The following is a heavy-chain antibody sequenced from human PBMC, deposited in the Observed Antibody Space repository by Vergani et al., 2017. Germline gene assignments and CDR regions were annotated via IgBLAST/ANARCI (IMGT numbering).Heavy chain of an antibody. CDR1: GYTFTSYG. J-gene: IGHJ3*02. Sequence: QVQLVQSGAEVKKPGASVKVSCKASGYTFTSYGISWVRQAPGQGLEWMGWISAYNGNTNYAQKLQGRVTMTTDTSTSTAYMELSSLRSEDTAVYYCARDEVVPAARGEFAPSGIWGQGTMVTVSS. D-gene: IGHD2-2*01. CDR2: ISAYNGNT. V-gene: IGHV1-18*01. CDR3: ARDEVVPAARGEFAPSGI.